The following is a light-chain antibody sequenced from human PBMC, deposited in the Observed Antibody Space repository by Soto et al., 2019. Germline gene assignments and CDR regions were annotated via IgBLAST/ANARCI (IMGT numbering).Light chain of an antibody. V-gene: IGKV3-15*01. CDR3: QQCNKWPLN. J-gene: IGKJ4*01. CDR1: QSVSSN. Sequence: IVVTPSPDTLSVFPGGKATLSCRGSQSVSSNLVWYQQKPGQAPRLLMYDASTRATDTQARFSGSGSGTEFTIKISSMQSEYVETYYCQQCNKWPLNFGGGTKVHIK. CDR2: DAS.